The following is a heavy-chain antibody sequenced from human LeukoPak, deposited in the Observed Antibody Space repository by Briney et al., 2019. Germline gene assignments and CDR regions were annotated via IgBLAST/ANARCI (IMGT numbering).Heavy chain of an antibody. CDR2: IIPIFGTA. Sequence: GASVKVSCKASGGTFGSYAISWVRQAPGQGLEWMGGIIPIFGTANYAQKFQGRVTITADESTSTAYMELSSLRSEDTAVYYCARRVYYDSSGYYPLDYWGQGTLVTVSS. CDR1: GGTFGSYA. CDR3: ARRVYYDSSGYYPLDY. V-gene: IGHV1-69*13. D-gene: IGHD3-22*01. J-gene: IGHJ4*02.